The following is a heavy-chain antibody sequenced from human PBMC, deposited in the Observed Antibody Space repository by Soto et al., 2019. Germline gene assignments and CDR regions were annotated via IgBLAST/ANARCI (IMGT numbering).Heavy chain of an antibody. J-gene: IGHJ5*02. CDR3: ARDYCSSTSCYAVSNWFDP. CDR2: IYYSGST. V-gene: IGHV4-39*01. Sequence: PSETLSLTCTVSGGSISSSSYYWGWIRQPPGKGLEWIGSIYYSGSTYYNPSLKSRVTISVDTSKNQFSLKLSSVTAADTAVYYCARDYCSSTSCYAVSNWFDPWGQGTLVTVSS. D-gene: IGHD2-2*01. CDR1: GGSISSSSYY.